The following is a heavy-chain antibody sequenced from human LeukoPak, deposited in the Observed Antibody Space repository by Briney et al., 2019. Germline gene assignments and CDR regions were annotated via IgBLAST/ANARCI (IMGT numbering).Heavy chain of an antibody. CDR3: ARTAKGTVSGVWYFDL. CDR2: IYPGDSDS. Sequence: PGESLKISCKASGYSFTSYWIGWVRQMPGKGLEWMGLIYPGDSDSRYSPSFQGQVTISADKSISTAYLQWSSLKASDSAMYFCARTAKGTVSGVWYFDLWGRGTLVTVSS. CDR1: GYSFTSYW. J-gene: IGHJ2*01. D-gene: IGHD4-17*01. V-gene: IGHV5-51*01.